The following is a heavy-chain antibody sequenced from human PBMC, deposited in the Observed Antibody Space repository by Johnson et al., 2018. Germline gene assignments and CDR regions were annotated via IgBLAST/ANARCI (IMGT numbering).Heavy chain of an antibody. V-gene: IGHV3-53*01. Sequence: EVQLVESGGGLVQPGGSLRLSCAVSGFTVSSTYMSWVRQAPGKGLAWISLIYRGGSTYYADSVKGRFPISRDFSTNTRSLQMHSLRADDTDAYYCATRRNYDDPSGYHYYYYYMDVWGKGTTVTVAS. D-gene: IGHD3-22*01. CDR2: IYRGGST. J-gene: IGHJ6*03. CDR3: ATRRNYDDPSGYHYYYYYMDV. CDR1: GFTVSSTY.